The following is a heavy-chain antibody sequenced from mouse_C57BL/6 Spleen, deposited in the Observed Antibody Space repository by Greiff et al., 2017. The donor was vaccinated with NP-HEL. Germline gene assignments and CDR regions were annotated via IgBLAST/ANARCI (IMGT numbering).Heavy chain of an antibody. CDR1: GFTFSDYG. CDR2: ISSGSSTI. V-gene: IGHV5-17*01. J-gene: IGHJ4*01. CDR3: ARSGNAMDY. Sequence: EVKLMESGGGLVKPGGSLKLSCAASGFTFSDYGMHWVRQAPEKGLEWVAYISSGSSTIYYADTVKGRFTITRDNAKNTLFLKMTSLRSEDTAMYYCARSGNAMDYWGQGTSVTVSS.